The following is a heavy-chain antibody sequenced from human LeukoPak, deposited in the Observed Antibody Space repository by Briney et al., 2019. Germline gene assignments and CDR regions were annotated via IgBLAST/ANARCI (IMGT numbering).Heavy chain of an antibody. CDR1: GFTFTAYD. CDR2: IRYDGGNK. J-gene: IGHJ6*03. V-gene: IGHV3-30*02. D-gene: IGHD6-19*01. CDR3: ARGPYSSGWYGNYYYYYYMDV. Sequence: GGSLRLSCVASGFTFTAYDMYWVRQAPGKGLEWVAFIRYDGGNKYYADSVKGRFTISRDNAKNSLYLQMNSLRAEDTAVYYCARGPYSSGWYGNYYYYYYMDVWGKGTTVTVSS.